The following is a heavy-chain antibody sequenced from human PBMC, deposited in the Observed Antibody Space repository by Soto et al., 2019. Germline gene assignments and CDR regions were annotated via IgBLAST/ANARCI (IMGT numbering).Heavy chain of an antibody. CDR2: MSYDGSNK. V-gene: IGHV3-30-3*01. Sequence: QVQLVESGGGVVQPGKSLRLSCAASGFTFSSYAMHWVRQAPGKGLECVAAMSYDGSNKFYADSVKGRFTISRDNSKNTLHLQMNSLRAEDTAVYYCASNYYGSARGGLDVWGQGTTVTVSS. D-gene: IGHD3-10*01. CDR3: ASNYYGSARGGLDV. CDR1: GFTFSSYA. J-gene: IGHJ6*02.